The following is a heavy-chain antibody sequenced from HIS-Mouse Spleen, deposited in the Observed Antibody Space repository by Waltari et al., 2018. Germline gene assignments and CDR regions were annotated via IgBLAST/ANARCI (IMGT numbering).Heavy chain of an antibody. D-gene: IGHD6-19*01. CDR1: GFSLSTSGMC. V-gene: IGHV2-70*15. Sequence: QVTLRESGPALVKPTQTLTLTCTFSGFSLSTSGMCVSWIRQPPGKALEWLSRIDWDDYKYYSTYQKTRLTISKDTSKNQVVLTMTNMDPVDTATYYCARIAEGYTSGWYAFDYWGQGTLVTVSS. J-gene: IGHJ4*02. CDR2: IDWDDYK. CDR3: ARIAEGYTSGWYAFDY.